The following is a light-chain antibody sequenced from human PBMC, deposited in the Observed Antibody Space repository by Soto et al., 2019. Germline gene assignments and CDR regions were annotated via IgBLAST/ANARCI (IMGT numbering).Light chain of an antibody. CDR2: KAS. CDR1: QSVSPW. Sequence: DIQMTQSPSTLSASIGDRVTITCRASQSVSPWLAWYQQKPGKAPKLLIYKASNLESGVPSRFSGSGSGTDFTLTISSLQPDDFATYYCQQYNSFSFTFGPGTKVDIK. CDR3: QQYNSFSFT. V-gene: IGKV1-5*03. J-gene: IGKJ3*01.